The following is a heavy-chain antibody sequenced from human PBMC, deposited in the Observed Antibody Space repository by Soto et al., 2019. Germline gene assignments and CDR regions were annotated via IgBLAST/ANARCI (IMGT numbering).Heavy chain of an antibody. CDR2: IIPFFGTS. J-gene: IGHJ3*02. Sequence: QVHLVQSGAEVKKPGSSVKVSCKASGGNFRSESINWVRQAPGQGPEWMGGIIPFFGTSDYAQKFQGRNRLTAADATTTAYMGPGGLKAEDTAVYYGARGHELGGHSDAYDIWGQGTMVIVSS. CDR1: GGNFRSES. CDR3: ARGHELGGHSDAYDI. D-gene: IGHD2-15*01. V-gene: IGHV1-69*12.